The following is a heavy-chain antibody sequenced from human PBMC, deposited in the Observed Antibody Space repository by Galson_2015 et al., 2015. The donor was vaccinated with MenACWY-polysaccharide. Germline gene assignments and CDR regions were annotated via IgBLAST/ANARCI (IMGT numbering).Heavy chain of an antibody. CDR3: ARRGLFSSSSGGLDH. V-gene: IGHV3-48*02. CDR1: GFTFSGYS. Sequence: SLRLSCAVSGFTFSGYSMNWVRQAPGKGLEWLSYSSSSSSTVYYADSVRGRFTISRDNAKDSLYLQMNRLRDEDTAIYYCARRGLFSSSSGGLDHWGQGTLVTVSS. D-gene: IGHD6-6*01. J-gene: IGHJ5*02. CDR2: SSSSSSTV.